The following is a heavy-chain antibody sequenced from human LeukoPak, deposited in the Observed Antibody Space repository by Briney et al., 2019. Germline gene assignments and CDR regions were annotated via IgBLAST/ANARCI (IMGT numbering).Heavy chain of an antibody. V-gene: IGHV4-4*02. CDR2: IYHSGST. Sequence: SGTLSLTCAVSGGSISSSNWWSWVRQPPGKGLEWIGEIYHSGSTNYNPSLKSRVTISVDKSKNQFSLKLSSVTAADTAVYYCARAHSRASSDVTYFDYWGQGTLVTVS. CDR3: ARAHSRASSDVTYFDY. CDR1: GGSISSSNW. J-gene: IGHJ4*02. D-gene: IGHD6-25*01.